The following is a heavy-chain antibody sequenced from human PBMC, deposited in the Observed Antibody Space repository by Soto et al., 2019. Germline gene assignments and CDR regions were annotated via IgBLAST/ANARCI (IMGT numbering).Heavy chain of an antibody. Sequence: QVTVKESGPVLVKPTETLTLTCTVSGFSLSNAGLGVSWIRQPPGKALEWLAHIFSNDEKSYSTSLKSSLTISKDTSKSQVVLIMTHMDPVDTATYYCASTYSTSWYWFDPWGQGTLVTVSS. CDR3: ASTYSTSWYWFDP. D-gene: IGHD6-13*01. CDR2: IFSNDEK. J-gene: IGHJ5*02. CDR1: GFSLSNAGLG. V-gene: IGHV2-26*04.